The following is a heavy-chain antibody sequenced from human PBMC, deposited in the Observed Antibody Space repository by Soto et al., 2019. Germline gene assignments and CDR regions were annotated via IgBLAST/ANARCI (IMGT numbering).Heavy chain of an antibody. CDR3: SGGVGDAF. J-gene: IGHJ4*02. D-gene: IGHD1-26*01. Sequence: EVHLVESGGGLVQTWGSLRLSCAISESTVSRDWMNWVRQAPGKGLEWVAHINQDGSEKYYVDSVKGRFTISSDNAKKSLYLQMTSLSAGDTAMYYCSGGVGDAFWGQGTLVTVSS. CDR2: INQDGSEK. V-gene: IGHV3-7*04. CDR1: ESTVSRDW.